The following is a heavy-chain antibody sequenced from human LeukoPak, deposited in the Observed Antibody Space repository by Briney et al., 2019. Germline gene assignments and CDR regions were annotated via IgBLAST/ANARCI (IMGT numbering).Heavy chain of an antibody. Sequence: SETLSLTCTVSGGSISSYYWSWIRQPPGKGLEWIGYIYYSGSTNYNPSLKSRVTISVDTSKNQFSLKLSSVTAADTAVYYCAREGQGSTYYYDSSGSANAFDIWGPGTMVTVSS. CDR3: AREGQGSTYYYDSSGSANAFDI. D-gene: IGHD3-22*01. V-gene: IGHV4-59*01. CDR2: IYYSGST. J-gene: IGHJ3*02. CDR1: GGSISSYY.